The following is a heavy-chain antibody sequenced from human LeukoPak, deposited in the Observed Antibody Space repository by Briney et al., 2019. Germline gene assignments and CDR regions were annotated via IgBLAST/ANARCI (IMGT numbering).Heavy chain of an antibody. D-gene: IGHD3-9*01. Sequence: ASVKVSCKASGYTFTGYYMHWVRQAPGQGLEWMGWINLNSGGTNDAQKFQDRGTMTRDTSISKAYMELSRLRSDDTAVYYCARSPDILTGENFDYWGRGTLVTVSS. J-gene: IGHJ4*02. V-gene: IGHV1-2*02. CDR3: ARSPDILTGENFDY. CDR2: INLNSGGT. CDR1: GYTFTGYY.